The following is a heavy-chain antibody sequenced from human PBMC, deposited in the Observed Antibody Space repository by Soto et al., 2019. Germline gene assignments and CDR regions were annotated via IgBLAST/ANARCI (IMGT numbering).Heavy chain of an antibody. V-gene: IGHV3-74*01. CDR1: GFTFNMYW. CDR2: IYNDGTYA. CDR3: TRGPRATSAGTSAH. Sequence: PGGSLRLSCAVSGFTFNMYWVHWVRQVPGKGPVWVARIYNDGTYADYADSVKGRFTISRDNAKDTLYLQMNDLRAEDSALYHCTRGPRATSAGTSAHWGQGTRVTVS. D-gene: IGHD6-13*01. J-gene: IGHJ4*02.